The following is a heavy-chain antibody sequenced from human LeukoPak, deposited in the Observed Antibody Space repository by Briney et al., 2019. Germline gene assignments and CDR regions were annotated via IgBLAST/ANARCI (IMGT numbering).Heavy chain of an antibody. CDR1: GFTFSSYS. V-gene: IGHV3-21*01. Sequence: GGSLRLSCAASGFTFSSYSMNWVRQAPGKGLEWVSSISSSSSYIYYADSVKGRFTISRDNAKNSLYLQMNSLRAEDTAVYYCARDSYDFWSGLNWFDPWGQGTLVSVSS. CDR3: ARDSYDFWSGLNWFDP. J-gene: IGHJ5*02. CDR2: ISSSSSYI. D-gene: IGHD3-3*01.